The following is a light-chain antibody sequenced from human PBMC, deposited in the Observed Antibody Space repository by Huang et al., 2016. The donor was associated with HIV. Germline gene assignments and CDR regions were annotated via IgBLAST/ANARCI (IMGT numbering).Light chain of an antibody. J-gene: IGKJ3*01. CDR1: QSVSSKS. CDR3: QQYDSSPIFT. Sequence: EIVLTQSTGTVSLSPGERANLSCRASQSVSSKSLAWYQQKPGQAPRLLIYGASYRATGIPDRFSGSGSGTDFTLTISRLEPEDFAVYYCQQYDSSPIFTFGPGTKVDIK. CDR2: GAS. V-gene: IGKV3-20*01.